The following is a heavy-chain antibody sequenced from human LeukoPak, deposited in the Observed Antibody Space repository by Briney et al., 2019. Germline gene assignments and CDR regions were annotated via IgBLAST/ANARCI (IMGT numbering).Heavy chain of an antibody. CDR3: ARGPLIAAAGTW. Sequence: PGGSLRLSCTASGFTFSSYHMDWVRQAPGKGLEWVSSIINSGSHTFYADSVKGRFTISRDNAKNSLFLQMNSLRAEDTAVYYCARGPLIAAAGTWWGQGTLVTVSS. V-gene: IGHV3-21*04. D-gene: IGHD6-13*01. CDR1: GFTFSSYH. CDR2: IINSGSHT. J-gene: IGHJ4*02.